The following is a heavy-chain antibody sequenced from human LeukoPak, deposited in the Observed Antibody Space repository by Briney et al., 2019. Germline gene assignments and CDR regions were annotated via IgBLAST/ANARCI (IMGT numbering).Heavy chain of an antibody. CDR1: GFTFSSYG. J-gene: IGHJ6*03. Sequence: PGGSLRLSCAASGFTFSSYGMSWVRQAPGKGLEWVSAISGSGGSTYYADSVKGRFTISRDNSKNTLYLQMNSLRAEDTAVYYCARDPSSWYYYYMDVWGKGTTVTVSS. V-gene: IGHV3-23*01. D-gene: IGHD6-13*01. CDR2: ISGSGGST. CDR3: ARDPSSWYYYYMDV.